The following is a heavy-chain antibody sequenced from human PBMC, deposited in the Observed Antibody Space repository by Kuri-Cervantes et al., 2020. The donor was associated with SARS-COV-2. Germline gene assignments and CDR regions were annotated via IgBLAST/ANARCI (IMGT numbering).Heavy chain of an antibody. CDR3: ARDLTITIFGERIYYYYGMDV. V-gene: IGHV3-30*03. CDR1: GFTFSSYG. Sequence: GESLKISCAASGFTFSSYGMHWVRQAPGKGLEWVAVISYDGSNKYYADSVKGRFTISRDNSKNTLYLQMNSLRAEDTAVYYCARDLTITIFGERIYYYYGMDVWGQGTTVTVSS. CDR2: ISYDGSNK. J-gene: IGHJ6*02. D-gene: IGHD3-3*01.